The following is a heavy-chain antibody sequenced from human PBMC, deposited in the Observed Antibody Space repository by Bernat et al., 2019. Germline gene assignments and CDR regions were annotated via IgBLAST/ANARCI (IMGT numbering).Heavy chain of an antibody. V-gene: IGHV3-15*01. CDR1: GFTFSNAW. CDR2: IKSKTDGGTT. CDR3: TTTPSYYGNDY. D-gene: IGHD4-11*01. J-gene: IGHJ4*02. Sequence: EVQLVESGGGLVKPGGSLRLSCAASGFTFSNAWMSWVRQAPGKGLEWVGRIKSKTDGGTTDYAAPVKGRFNIPRDDSKNTLYLQMNSLKTEDTAVYYCTTTPSYYGNDYWGQGTLVTVSS.